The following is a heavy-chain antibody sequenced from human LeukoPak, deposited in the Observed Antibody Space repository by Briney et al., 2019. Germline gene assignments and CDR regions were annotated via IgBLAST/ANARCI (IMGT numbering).Heavy chain of an antibody. V-gene: IGHV1-18*01. CDR1: GYTFTSYG. D-gene: IGHD6-13*01. Sequence: ASVKVSCKASGYTFTSYGISWVRQAPGQGLEWMGWISAYNGNTNYAQKLQGRVTMTTDTSTSTAYMELRSLGSDDTAVYYCARVGGYSSSWYENFDYWGQGTLVTVSS. CDR2: ISAYNGNT. J-gene: IGHJ4*02. CDR3: ARVGGYSSSWYENFDY.